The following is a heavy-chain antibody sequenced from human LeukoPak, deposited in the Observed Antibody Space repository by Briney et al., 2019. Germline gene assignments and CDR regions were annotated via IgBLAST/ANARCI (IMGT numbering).Heavy chain of an antibody. CDR1: GGSFSGYY. Sequence: SETLSLTCAVYGGSFSGYYWSWIRQPPGKGLEGSGEINHSGSTNYNPALKSRDTISVDTSKNQSSLKLRSVTAADTAVYYCARGHRDCRSTSCYSIDCWGQGTLVTVPS. D-gene: IGHD2-2*01. V-gene: IGHV4-34*01. CDR3: ARGHRDCRSTSCYSIDC. CDR2: INHSGST. J-gene: IGHJ4*02.